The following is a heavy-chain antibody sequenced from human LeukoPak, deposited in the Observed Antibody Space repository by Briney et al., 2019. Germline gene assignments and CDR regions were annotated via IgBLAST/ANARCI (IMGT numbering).Heavy chain of an antibody. CDR2: ISWNSGSI. V-gene: IGHV3-9*01. D-gene: IGHD3-3*01. Sequence: TGGSLRLSCAASGFTFDDHAMHWVRQAPGKGLEWVSGISWNSGSIGYADSVKGRFTISRDNAKNSLYLQMNSLRAEDTAVYYCARAAGDYDFWSGYPDGYYYYYMDVWGKGTTVTVSS. CDR1: GFTFDDHA. CDR3: ARAAGDYDFWSGYPDGYYYYYMDV. J-gene: IGHJ6*03.